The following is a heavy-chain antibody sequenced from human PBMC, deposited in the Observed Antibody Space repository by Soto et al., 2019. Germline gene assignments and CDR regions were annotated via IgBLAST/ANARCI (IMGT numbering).Heavy chain of an antibody. CDR2: ISYDGSNK. Sequence: QVQLVESGGGVVQPGRSLRLSCAASGFTFSSYGMHWVRQAPGKGLEWVAVISYDGSNKYYADSVKGRFTISRDNSKNTLYLQMNSLRAEDTAVYYCAKDRTTVAGNYYFAYWGQGTLVTVSS. D-gene: IGHD6-19*01. CDR1: GFTFSSYG. V-gene: IGHV3-30*18. CDR3: AKDRTTVAGNYYFAY. J-gene: IGHJ4*02.